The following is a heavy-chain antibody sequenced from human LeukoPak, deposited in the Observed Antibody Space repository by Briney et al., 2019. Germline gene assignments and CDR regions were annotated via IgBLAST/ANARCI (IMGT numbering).Heavy chain of an antibody. CDR3: ARRRSGGRDFDF. D-gene: IGHD2-15*01. Sequence: SETLSLTCTVSGGSISSSYWSWIRQPPGKGLEGFGYIYTSGGTNYNPSRKSRVTMSVDTSKNQFSLNLSSVTAADTAVYYCARRRSGGRDFDFWGRGTLVTVSS. CDR2: IYTSGGT. J-gene: IGHJ4*02. CDR1: GGSISSSY. V-gene: IGHV4-4*09.